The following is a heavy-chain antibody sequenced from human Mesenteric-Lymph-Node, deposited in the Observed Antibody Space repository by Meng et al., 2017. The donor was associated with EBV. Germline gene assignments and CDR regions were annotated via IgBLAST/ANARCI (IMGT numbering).Heavy chain of an antibody. J-gene: IGHJ5*02. CDR1: GGSVSSGSYY. D-gene: IGHD4-17*01. CDR2: ISYSGST. CDR3: ARDNGDYVSDP. V-gene: IGHV4-61*01. Sequence: VQLQEGGPGLVKPLETLSLTCIVSGGSVSSGSYYWNWIRQPPGKGLEWIGYISYSGSTKYNPSLKSRVTILVDTSKNQFSLKLSSVTAADTAVYYCARDNGDYVSDPWGQGTLVTVSS.